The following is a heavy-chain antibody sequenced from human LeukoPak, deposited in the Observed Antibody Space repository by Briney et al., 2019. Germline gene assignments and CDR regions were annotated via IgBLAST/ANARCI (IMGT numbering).Heavy chain of an antibody. CDR2: IYHSGST. CDR3: ARGGGYKTFDY. D-gene: IGHD5-24*01. Sequence: SETLSLTCAVSGGSISSGGYSWSWIRQPPGKGLEWIGYIYHSGSTYYNPSLKSRVTISVDRSKNQFSLKLSSVTAADTAVYYCARGGGYKTFDYWGQGTLVTVSP. V-gene: IGHV4-30-2*01. J-gene: IGHJ4*02. CDR1: GGSISSGGYS.